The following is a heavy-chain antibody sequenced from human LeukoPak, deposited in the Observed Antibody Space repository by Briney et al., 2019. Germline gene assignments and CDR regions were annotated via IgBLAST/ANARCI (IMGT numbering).Heavy chain of an antibody. V-gene: IGHV3-23*01. CDR3: AKKEAYGHFQY. CDR2: ISGSGDNT. J-gene: IGHJ1*01. D-gene: IGHD2-8*01. CDR1: GFTFSSYS. Sequence: PGGSLRLSCAASGFTFSSYSMNWVRQAPGKGLEWVSAISGSGDNTYYVDSVKGRFTISRDNSKNTLYLQMNSLRAEDTAVYYCAKKEAYGHFQYWGQGTLVTVSS.